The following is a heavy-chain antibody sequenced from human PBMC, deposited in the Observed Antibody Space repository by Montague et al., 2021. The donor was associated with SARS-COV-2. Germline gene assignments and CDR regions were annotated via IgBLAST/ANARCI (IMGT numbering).Heavy chain of an antibody. CDR3: ASPTYYYDSSGSDAFDI. V-gene: IGHV4-34*01. D-gene: IGHD3-22*01. Sequence: SETLSLTCAVYGGSFSGYYWSWIRQPPEKGLEWIGEINQSGRTNNNPSLKSRVIISVDTSKNQFSLKLNSVTAADTAVYYCASPTYYYDSSGSDAFDIWGQGTMVTVSS. J-gene: IGHJ3*02. CDR2: INQSGRT. CDR1: GGSFSGYY.